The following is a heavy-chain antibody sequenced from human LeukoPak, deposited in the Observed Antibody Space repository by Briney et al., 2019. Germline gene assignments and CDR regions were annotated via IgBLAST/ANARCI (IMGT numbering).Heavy chain of an antibody. CDR2: IKQDGSEK. D-gene: IGHD6-13*01. J-gene: IGHJ5*02. CDR1: GFTFSSYS. CDR3: ARDSSSWYIDWFDP. Sequence: PGGSLRLSCAASGFTFSSYSMNWVRQAPGKGLEWVANIKQDGSEKYYADSVKGRFTISRDNAKNSLYLQMNSLRAEDTAVYYCARDSSSWYIDWFDPWGQGTLVTVSS. V-gene: IGHV3-7*01.